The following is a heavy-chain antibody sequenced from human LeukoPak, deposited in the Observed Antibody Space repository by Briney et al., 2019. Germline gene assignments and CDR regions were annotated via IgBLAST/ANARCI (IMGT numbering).Heavy chain of an antibody. CDR2: MYHTGST. CDR3: AREAWERDFFGF. D-gene: IGHD1-26*01. CDR1: GGSISSGSYY. Sequence: SETLSLTCTVSGGSISSGSYYWGWIRQPPGKGLEWIGSMYHTGSTYYNPALKSRVTISVDTSKNQFSLKLTSVTAADTAVYYCAREAWERDFFGFWGQGTLVTVSS. J-gene: IGHJ4*02. V-gene: IGHV4-39*02.